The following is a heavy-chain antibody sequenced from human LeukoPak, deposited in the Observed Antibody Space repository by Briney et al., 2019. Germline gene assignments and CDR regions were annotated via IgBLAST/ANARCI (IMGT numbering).Heavy chain of an antibody. J-gene: IGHJ6*03. CDR1: GGSISSSCYC. CDR3: ARVSPGDYGYYYYMDV. Sequence: PSETLSPTRTVSGGSISSSCYCWGWLRQPPGSGLEWYGRMYFSGSTYYNPTLKSRVTISVDASKNQFSLKLSSVTAADTAVYYCARVSPGDYGYYYYMDVWGKGSTVTVSS. CDR2: MYFSGST. D-gene: IGHD4-17*01. V-gene: IGHV4-39*07.